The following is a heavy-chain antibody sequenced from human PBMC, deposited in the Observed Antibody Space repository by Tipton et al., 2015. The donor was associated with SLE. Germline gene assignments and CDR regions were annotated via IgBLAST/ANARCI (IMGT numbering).Heavy chain of an antibody. Sequence: TLSLTCTVSGGSISSHYWSWIRQPPGKGLEWIGYIYLTGSTNYNPSLKGRVTISVDMSKNQFSLKLTSVTAADTAVYYCARAGSYSSSWVNLWGRGTLVTVSS. CDR1: GGSISSHY. J-gene: IGHJ2*01. V-gene: IGHV4-59*11. D-gene: IGHD6-13*01. CDR2: IYLTGST. CDR3: ARAGSYSSSWVNL.